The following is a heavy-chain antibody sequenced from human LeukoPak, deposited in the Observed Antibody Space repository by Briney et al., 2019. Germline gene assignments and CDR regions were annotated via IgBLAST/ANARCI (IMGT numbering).Heavy chain of an antibody. Sequence: GESLKISCKASGYTFTSYGISWVRQAPGQGLEWMGWISAYNGNTNYAQKLQGRVTMTTDTSTSTAYMELRSLRSDDTAVYYCARDSGLVVVITTDYYYGMDVWGQGTTVTVSS. V-gene: IGHV1-18*01. CDR2: ISAYNGNT. D-gene: IGHD3-22*01. CDR3: ARDSGLVVVITTDYYYGMDV. J-gene: IGHJ6*02. CDR1: GYTFTSYG.